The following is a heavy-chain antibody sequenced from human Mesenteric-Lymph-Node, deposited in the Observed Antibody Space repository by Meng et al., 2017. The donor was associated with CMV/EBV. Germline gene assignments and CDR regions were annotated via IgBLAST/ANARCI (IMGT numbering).Heavy chain of an antibody. Sequence: SCAASGFIFSTYGMHWVRQAPGKGLDWVAVIWFDGSNKYYADSVRGRFTISRDNSKNTLYLQMNNLRAEDTAVYYCARGEYHGYGIITWGQGTLVTVSS. J-gene: IGHJ5*02. D-gene: IGHD5-12*01. CDR3: ARGEYHGYGIIT. V-gene: IGHV3-33*01. CDR1: GFIFSTYG. CDR2: IWFDGSNK.